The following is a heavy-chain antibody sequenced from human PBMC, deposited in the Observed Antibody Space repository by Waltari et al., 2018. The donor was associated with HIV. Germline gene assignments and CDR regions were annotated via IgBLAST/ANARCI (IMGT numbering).Heavy chain of an antibody. D-gene: IGHD3-9*01. CDR3: ARHRRNDIGDY. Sequence: QLQLQESGPGLVKPSETLSLTCTVPGGPISSSTYYWGWLRQPPGKGLEWIGSIYYSGSPYYNPSLKSRVTISIDTSKNQFSLKLSSVTAADTAVYYCARHRRNDIGDYWGQGTLVTVSS. J-gene: IGHJ4*02. V-gene: IGHV4-39*01. CDR1: GGPISSSTYY. CDR2: IYYSGSP.